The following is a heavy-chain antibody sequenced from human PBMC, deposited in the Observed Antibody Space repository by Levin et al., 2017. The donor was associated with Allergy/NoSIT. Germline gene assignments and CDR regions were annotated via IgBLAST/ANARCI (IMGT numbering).Heavy chain of an antibody. J-gene: IGHJ4*02. CDR2: ISGSGGST. CDR1: GFTFSSYA. V-gene: IGHV3-23*01. CDR3: AKGTIVVVTANYESGAVGGDY. Sequence: GESLKISCAASGFTFSSYAMSWVRQAPGKGLEWVSAISGSGGSTYYADSVKGRFTISRDNSKNTLYLQMNSLRAEDTAVYYCAKGTIVVVTANYESGAVGGDYWGQGTLVTVSS. D-gene: IGHD2-21*02.